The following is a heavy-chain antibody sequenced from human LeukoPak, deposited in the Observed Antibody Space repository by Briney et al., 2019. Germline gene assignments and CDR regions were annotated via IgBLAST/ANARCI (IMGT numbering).Heavy chain of an antibody. J-gene: IGHJ5*02. Sequence: GGSLRLSCATSGFTFNIYTMVWLRQAPGRGLEWVAVLRGDGTTKFYTDSVKDRFTISRDTAKNTLFLQMNSLRADDTAVYYCARDWGLDTWCQGTLVAVSS. CDR3: ARDWGLDT. CDR2: LRGDGTTK. D-gene: IGHD3-16*01. V-gene: IGHV3-30*04. CDR1: GFTFNIYT.